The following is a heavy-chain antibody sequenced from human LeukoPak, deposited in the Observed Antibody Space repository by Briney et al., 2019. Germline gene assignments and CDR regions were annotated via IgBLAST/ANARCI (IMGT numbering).Heavy chain of an antibody. V-gene: IGHV4-38-2*02. J-gene: IGHJ4*02. D-gene: IGHD6-19*01. CDR2: IYHSGST. CDR3: ARGESSGWFYDDY. Sequence: SETLSLTCTVSGYSISSGYYWGWIRQPPGKGLEWIGCIYHSGSTYYNPSLKSRVTISVDTSKNQFSLKLSSVTAADTAVYYCARGESSGWFYDDYWGQGTLVTVSS. CDR1: GYSISSGYY.